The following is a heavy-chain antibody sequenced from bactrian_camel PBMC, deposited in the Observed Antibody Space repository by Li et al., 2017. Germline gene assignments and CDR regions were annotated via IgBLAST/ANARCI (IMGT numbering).Heavy chain of an antibody. CDR3: AARPDREGATMLHSWVWDYHN. Sequence: HVQLVESGGGSVQAGGSLRLTCAASGYSYSLSMAWFRQVPGKEREGVASVNGDADGATNYADSVKGRFTISRDGADKNTLYLQMNSLKPEDTAMYYCAARPDREGATMLHSWVWDYHNWGQGTQVTVS. CDR2: VNGDADGAT. J-gene: IGHJ4*01. D-gene: IGHD3*01. CDR1: GYSYSLS. V-gene: IGHV3S63*01.